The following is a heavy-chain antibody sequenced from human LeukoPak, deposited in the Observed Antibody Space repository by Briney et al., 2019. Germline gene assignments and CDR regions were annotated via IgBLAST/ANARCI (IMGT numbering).Heavy chain of an antibody. CDR1: GFPVSSNY. CDR2: IYSGGST. V-gene: IGHV3-53*01. CDR3: ARSGYLWFGPDY. D-gene: IGHD3-10*01. Sequence: GGSWRLPLPASGFPVSSNYMSGFGKPPGRGLEGVSVIYSGGSTYYADSVKGRFTISRDNSKNTLYLQMNSLRAEDTAVYYCARSGYLWFGPDYWGQGTLVTVSS. J-gene: IGHJ4*02.